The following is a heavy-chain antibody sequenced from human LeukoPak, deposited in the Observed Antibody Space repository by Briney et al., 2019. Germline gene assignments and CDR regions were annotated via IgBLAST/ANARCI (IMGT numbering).Heavy chain of an antibody. CDR3: ASLSTSLVAAVPYSLYY. V-gene: IGHV4-39*01. Sequence: SETLSLTCTDSGGSISSSSYYWGWIRQPPGKGLEWIGSIYYSGSTYHNPSLKSRVTISVDTSKNQFSLKLSSVTAADTAVYYCASLSTSLVAAVPYSLYYWGQGTLVTVSS. CDR2: IYYSGST. CDR1: GGSISSSSYY. D-gene: IGHD2-15*01. J-gene: IGHJ4*02.